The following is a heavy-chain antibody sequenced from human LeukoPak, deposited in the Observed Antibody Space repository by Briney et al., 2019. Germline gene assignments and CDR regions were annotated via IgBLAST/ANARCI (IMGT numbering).Heavy chain of an antibody. CDR1: GGSFSGHY. CDR3: ARGRKRVSEFYFVY. V-gene: IGHV4-34*01. D-gene: IGHD6-13*01. J-gene: IGHJ4*02. CDR2: INHSGSN. Sequence: SETLSLTCAVYGGSFSGHYRSWIRQPPGKGLEWIGAINHSGSNNYNPSLKSQVTISVKTSKNQFSLKLSAVTAADTAVYYCARGRKRVSEFYFVYWGEGTLVTVSS.